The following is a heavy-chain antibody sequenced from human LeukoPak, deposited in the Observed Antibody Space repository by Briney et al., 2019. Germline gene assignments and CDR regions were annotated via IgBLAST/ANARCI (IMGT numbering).Heavy chain of an antibody. V-gene: IGHV1-2*02. J-gene: IGHJ5*02. D-gene: IGHD2-2*01. CDR3: ARGLGYCSSTSCQNWFDP. CDR1: GYTFTGYY. CDR2: INPNSGGT. Sequence: ASVKVSCKASGYTFTGYYMHWVRQAPGQGLEWMGWINPNSGGTNYAQKFQGRVTMTRDTSISTAYMELSRLRSDDTAVYYCARGLGYCSSTSCQNWFDPWGQGTLVTVSS.